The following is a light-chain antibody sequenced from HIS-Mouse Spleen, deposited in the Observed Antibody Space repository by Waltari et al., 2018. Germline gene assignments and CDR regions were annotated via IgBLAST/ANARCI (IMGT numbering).Light chain of an antibody. CDR1: SSDVGSYNL. Sequence: QSALTQPASVSGSPGQSITISCTGTSSDVGSYNLVSWYQQPPGKAPKLMFYEGSKRPSGVSNRFSGSKSGNTASLTISGLQAEDEADYYCCSYAGSSTWVFGGGTKLTVL. CDR3: CSYAGSSTWV. CDR2: EGS. V-gene: IGLV2-23*01. J-gene: IGLJ3*02.